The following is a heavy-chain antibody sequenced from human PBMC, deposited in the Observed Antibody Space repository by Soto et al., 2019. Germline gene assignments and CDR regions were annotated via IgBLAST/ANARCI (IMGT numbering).Heavy chain of an antibody. CDR1: GGSISSYY. J-gene: IGHJ3*02. Sequence: QVQLQESGPGLVKPSETLSLTCTVSGGSISSYYWSWIRQPPGKGLEWIGYIYYSGSTNYNPSLKSRVTISVDTSKNQFSLKLSSVTAADTAVYYCARHRNWGQDDAFDIWGQGTMVTVSS. D-gene: IGHD7-27*01. CDR3: ARHRNWGQDDAFDI. CDR2: IYYSGST. V-gene: IGHV4-59*08.